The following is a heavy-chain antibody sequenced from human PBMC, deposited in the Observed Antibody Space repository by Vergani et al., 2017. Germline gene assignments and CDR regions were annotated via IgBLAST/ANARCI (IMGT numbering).Heavy chain of an antibody. V-gene: IGHV4-61*01. CDR3: AGHLSSSWELDY. J-gene: IGHJ4*02. CDR1: GGSVSSGSYY. Sequence: QVQLHESGPGLVKPSETLSLTCTVSGGSVSSGSYYWSWIRQPPGKGLEWIGYIYYSGSTNYNPSLKSRVTISVDTSKNQFSLKLSSVSAADTAVYYCAGHLSSSWELDYWGQGTLVTVSS. D-gene: IGHD6-13*01. CDR2: IYYSGST.